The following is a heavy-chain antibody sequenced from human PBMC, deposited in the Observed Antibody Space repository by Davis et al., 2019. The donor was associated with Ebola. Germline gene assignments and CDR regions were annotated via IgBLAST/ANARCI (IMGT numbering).Heavy chain of an antibody. CDR3: ARVRRLLTSNWFDP. V-gene: IGHV1-18*04. J-gene: IGHJ5*02. Sequence: ASVKVSCKASGYTFTSYGISWVRQAPGQGLEWMGWISAYNGNTNYAQKLQGRVTMTTDTSTSTAYMELRSLRSDDTAVYYCARVRRLLTSNWFDPWGQGTLVTVSP. D-gene: IGHD3-22*01. CDR2: ISAYNGNT. CDR1: GYTFTSYG.